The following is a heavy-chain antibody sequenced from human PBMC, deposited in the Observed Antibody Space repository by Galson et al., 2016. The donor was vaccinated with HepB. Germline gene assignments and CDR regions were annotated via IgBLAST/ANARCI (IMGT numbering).Heavy chain of an antibody. J-gene: IGHJ4*02. CDR3: AIEPFQWDNDFVDY. CDR1: GLAFSYYG. D-gene: IGHD3/OR15-3a*01. Sequence: SLRLSCAASGLAFSYYGMTWVRQAPGTGLEWVATIGGGRNRDSHYAESVKGRFTISRDNDKNTLYLQMNSLIEDDMAIYFCAIEPFQWDNDFVDYWGRGTLVTVSS. CDR2: IGGGRNRDS. V-gene: IGHV3-23*01.